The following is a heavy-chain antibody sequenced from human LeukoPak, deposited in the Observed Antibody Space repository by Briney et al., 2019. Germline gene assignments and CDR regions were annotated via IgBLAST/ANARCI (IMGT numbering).Heavy chain of an antibody. D-gene: IGHD3-22*01. J-gene: IGHJ4*02. CDR3: ARVYYDSSGSKIEY. CDR1: GFTFSDHY. V-gene: IGHV3-72*01. CDR2: TRNKANSYTT. Sequence: GGSLRLSCAASGFTFSDHYMDWVRQAPGKGLEWVGRTRNKANSYTTEYAASVKGRFTISRDDSKNSLYLQMNSLKTEDTAVYYCARVYYDSSGSKIEYWGQGTLVTVSS.